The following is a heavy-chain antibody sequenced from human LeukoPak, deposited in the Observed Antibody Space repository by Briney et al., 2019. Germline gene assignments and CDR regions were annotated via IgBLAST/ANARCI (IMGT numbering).Heavy chain of an antibody. D-gene: IGHD3-3*01. CDR1: GYTFTSYD. J-gene: IGHJ4*03. CDR3: ARGPSWSGYSQPYYFDY. CDR2: MSPNSGNT. V-gene: IGHV1-8*03. Sequence: ASVKLSCKASGYTFTSYDINWVRQAAGQGLEWMGWMSPNSGNTGYAQKFQGRVTITRNTSISTAYMELSSLRSEDTAVYSCARGPSWSGYSQPYYFDYWGHGTLVTVSS.